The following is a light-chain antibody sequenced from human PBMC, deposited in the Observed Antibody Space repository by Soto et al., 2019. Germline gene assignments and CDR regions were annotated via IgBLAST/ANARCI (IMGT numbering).Light chain of an antibody. Sequence: QSVLTQPASVSGSPGQSITISCTGTSSDVGGYNYVSWYQQHPGKAPKLMIYEINNRPSGVSNRFSGSKSGNTASLTISGLQAEDEADYHCGSYRNSSTLYVFGTGTKLTVL. CDR2: EIN. V-gene: IGLV2-14*01. J-gene: IGLJ1*01. CDR1: SSDVGGYNY. CDR3: GSYRNSSTLYV.